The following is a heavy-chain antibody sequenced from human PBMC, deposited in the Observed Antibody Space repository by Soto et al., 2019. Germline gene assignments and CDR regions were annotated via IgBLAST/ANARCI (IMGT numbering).Heavy chain of an antibody. V-gene: IGHV1-69*13. CDR3: ASSSSSVSRYYYGMDV. CDR2: IIPIFGTA. Sequence: SVKVSCKASGGTFSSYAISWVRQAPGQGLEWMGGIIPIFGTANYAQKFQGRVTITADESTSTAYMELSSLRSEDTAVYYCASSSSSVSRYYYGMDVWGQGTTVTVS. J-gene: IGHJ6*02. D-gene: IGHD6-6*01. CDR1: GGTFSSYA.